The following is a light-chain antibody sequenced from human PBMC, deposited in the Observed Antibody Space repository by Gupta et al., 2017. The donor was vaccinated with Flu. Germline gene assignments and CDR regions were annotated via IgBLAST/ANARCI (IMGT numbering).Light chain of an antibody. CDR3: MKGTQFPYT. V-gene: IGKV2-24*01. CDR1: QSLVHSDGNTY. CDR2: QTS. J-gene: IGKJ2*01. Sequence: VTLGQPASISCRSSQSLVHSDGNTYLNWLQQRPGQAPRLLIYQTSTRFSGVPDRFSGSGTGTEFTLTISRVEVEDVGIYYCMKGTQFPYTFGQGTKLEIK.